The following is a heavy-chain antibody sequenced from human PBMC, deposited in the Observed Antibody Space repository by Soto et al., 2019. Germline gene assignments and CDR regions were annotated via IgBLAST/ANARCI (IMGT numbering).Heavy chain of an antibody. CDR1: GGTFSSYA. CDR2: IIPIFGTA. J-gene: IGHJ6*02. D-gene: IGHD3-3*01. Sequence: ASVKVSCKASGGTFSSYAISWVRQAPGQGLEWMGGIIPIFGTANYAQKFQGRVTITADESTSTAYMELSSLRSEDTAVYYCARVALTIFGVVIIPYGMDVWGQGTTVTVSS. V-gene: IGHV1-69*13. CDR3: ARVALTIFGVVIIPYGMDV.